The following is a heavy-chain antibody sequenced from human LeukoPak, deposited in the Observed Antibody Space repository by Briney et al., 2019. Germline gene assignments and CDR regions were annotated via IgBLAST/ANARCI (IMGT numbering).Heavy chain of an antibody. CDR1: GFTFSSYD. CDR2: IGTADDT. J-gene: IGHJ6*02. CDR3: ARSGYYHYYGLDV. D-gene: IGHD6-25*01. Sequence: GGSLRLSCVASGFTFSSYDMHWVRHTTGKGLEWVSAIGTADDTFYPASVKGRFTISRDDAKNSLYLQMSNLRVGDTAVYYCARSGYYHYYGLDVWGQGTTVTVSS. V-gene: IGHV3-13*04.